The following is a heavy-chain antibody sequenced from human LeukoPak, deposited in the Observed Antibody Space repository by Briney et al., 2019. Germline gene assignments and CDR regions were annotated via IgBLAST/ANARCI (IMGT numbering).Heavy chain of an antibody. V-gene: IGHV4-34*01. Sequence: SETLSLTCAVYGGSFSGYYSSWIRQPPGKGLEWIGEINHSGSTNYNPSLKSRVTISVDTSKNQFSLKLSSVTAADTAVYYCARGDVEMATGMWSLKKVHDYWGQGTLVTVSS. CDR3: ARGDVEMATGMWSLKKVHDY. CDR2: INHSGST. CDR1: GGSFSGYY. J-gene: IGHJ4*02. D-gene: IGHD5-24*01.